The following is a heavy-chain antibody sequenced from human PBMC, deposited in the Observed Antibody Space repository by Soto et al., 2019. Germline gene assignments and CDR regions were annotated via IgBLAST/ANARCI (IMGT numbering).Heavy chain of an antibody. V-gene: IGHV3-30*18. CDR1: ESTFRSYS. CDR2: IGSDGKAQ. Sequence: QAQLVESGGGVVQPGRSLRLSCAASESTFRSYSMHWVRQAPGKGLEWVAVIGSDGKAQHFADSVRGRFTISRDSSENTVSLQMNSLRAEDTAIYYCAKEYAISNWYFDYWGQGTQVTVSS. J-gene: IGHJ4*02. D-gene: IGHD4-4*01. CDR3: AKEYAISNWYFDY.